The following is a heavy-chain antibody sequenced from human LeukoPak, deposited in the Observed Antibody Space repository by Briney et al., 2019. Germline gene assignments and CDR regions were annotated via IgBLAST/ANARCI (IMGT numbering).Heavy chain of an antibody. Sequence: GGSLRLSCAASGFTFSSYAMSWVRQAPGKGLEWVSAISGSGGSTYYADSVKGRFTISRDNPKNTLYQQMNSLRAEDTAVYYCAKGEGYSSGWYPGYYFDYWGQGTLVTVSS. D-gene: IGHD6-19*01. CDR3: AKGEGYSSGWYPGYYFDY. CDR1: GFTFSSYA. V-gene: IGHV3-23*01. CDR2: ISGSGGST. J-gene: IGHJ4*02.